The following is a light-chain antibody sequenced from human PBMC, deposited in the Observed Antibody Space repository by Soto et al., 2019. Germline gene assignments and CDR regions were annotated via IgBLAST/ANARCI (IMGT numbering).Light chain of an antibody. J-gene: IGLJ2*01. CDR1: KLGDKY. V-gene: IGLV3-1*01. CDR2: QDS. CDR3: QAWDSSTVV. Sequence: SYELTQPPSVSVSPGQTASITCSGDKLGDKYACWYQQKPGQSPVLVIYQDSTRPSGIPERFSGSNSGNTATLTISGTQAMYEADYYCQAWDSSTVVFGGGTKLTVL.